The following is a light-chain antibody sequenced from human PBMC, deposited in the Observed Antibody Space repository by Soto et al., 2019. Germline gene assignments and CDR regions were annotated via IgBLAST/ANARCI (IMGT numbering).Light chain of an antibody. CDR3: QQYDGAPLT. J-gene: IGKJ3*01. CDR2: AAS. V-gene: IGKV3-20*01. CDR1: QTLSINS. Sequence: IVLTQSPDTLSLSPGERATLFCRASQTLSINSLAWYQQKPGQAPRLLIYAASTRHTGIPDRFNGSGSGTDFALTINRLEPEDFAVYFCQQYDGAPLTFGPGTKVDVK.